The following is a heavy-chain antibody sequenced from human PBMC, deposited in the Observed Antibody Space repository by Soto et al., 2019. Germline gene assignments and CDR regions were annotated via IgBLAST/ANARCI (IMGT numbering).Heavy chain of an antibody. J-gene: IGHJ4*02. CDR3: ARGPTDFWSGWDFDY. Sequence: QVQLQESGPGLVKPSQTLSLTCTVSGGSISSGGYYWSWIRQHPGKGLEWIGYIYYSGSTYYNPSLKSRVPTSVDPSKNQFSLKLSSVTAADTAVYYCARGPTDFWSGWDFDYWGQGTLVTVSS. D-gene: IGHD3-3*01. CDR1: GGSISSGGYY. V-gene: IGHV4-31*03. CDR2: IYYSGST.